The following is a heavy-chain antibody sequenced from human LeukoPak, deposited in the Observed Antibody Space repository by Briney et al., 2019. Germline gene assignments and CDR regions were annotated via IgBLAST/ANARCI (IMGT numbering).Heavy chain of an antibody. V-gene: IGHV3-64*01. Sequence: GGSLRLSCAASGFTFSSYAMHWVRQAPGKGLEYVSAISSNGGSTYYANSVKGRFTISRDNSKNTLYLQMGSLRAEDMAVYYCARVDSSGYYLVGACDIWGQGTMVTVSS. CDR1: GFTFSSYA. CDR3: ARVDSSGYYLVGACDI. J-gene: IGHJ3*02. CDR2: ISSNGGST. D-gene: IGHD3-22*01.